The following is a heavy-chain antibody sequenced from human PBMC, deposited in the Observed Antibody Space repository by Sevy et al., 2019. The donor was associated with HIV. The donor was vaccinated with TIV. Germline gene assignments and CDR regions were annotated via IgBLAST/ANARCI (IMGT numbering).Heavy chain of an antibody. V-gene: IGHV4-39*01. CDR2: VYDDGTT. CDR3: ARRRGGSSWSDY. CDR1: GGSITSSNYR. Sequence: PSETLSLTCTVSGGSITSSNYRWAWIRQPPGKGLEWIGNVYDDGTTYYNPSLKSRVTISIDRSKNQFSLKLNSVTAADTAVYYCARRRGGSSWSDYWGQGTLVTVSS. D-gene: IGHD6-13*01. J-gene: IGHJ4*02.